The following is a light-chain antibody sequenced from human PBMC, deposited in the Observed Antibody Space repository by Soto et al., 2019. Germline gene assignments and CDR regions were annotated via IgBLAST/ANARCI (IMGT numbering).Light chain of an antibody. CDR2: GAS. CDR3: QQYNNWPRT. V-gene: IGKV3-15*01. Sequence: EIVMTQSPGTLSLSPGERATLSCRASQSVSSYLAWYQQKPGQPPRLLIYGASTRATGIPARFSGSGSGTEFTLTISSLQSEDFAVYYCQQYNNWPRTFGQGTKVDI. J-gene: IGKJ1*01. CDR1: QSVSSY.